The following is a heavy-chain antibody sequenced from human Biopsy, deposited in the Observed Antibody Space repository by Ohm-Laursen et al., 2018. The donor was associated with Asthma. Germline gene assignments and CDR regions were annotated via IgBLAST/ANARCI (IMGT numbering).Heavy chain of an antibody. CDR2: INPPTGDT. V-gene: IGHV1-46*01. CDR1: GYTFTSYY. J-gene: IGHJ4*02. Sequence: ASVKVSYKASGYTFTSYYIHWVRQAPGQGLEWVGIINPPTGDTSYAQKFLGRVTVTRDTSTSTVYMELSSLRSEDTAVYYCALSQFDYWGQGTLLTVSS. CDR3: ALSQFDY.